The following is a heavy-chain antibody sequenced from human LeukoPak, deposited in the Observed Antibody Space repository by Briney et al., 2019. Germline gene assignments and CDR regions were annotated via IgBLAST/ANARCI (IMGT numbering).Heavy chain of an antibody. V-gene: IGHV4-59*01. Sequence: PSETLSLTRTVSGGSISSYYWSWIRQPPGKGLEWIGYIYYSGSTNYNPSLKSRVTISVDTSKNQFSLKLSSVTAADTAVYYCARGGGAYYDYVWGSYGGTFDIWGQGTMVTVSS. D-gene: IGHD3-16*01. CDR2: IYYSGST. CDR3: ARGGGAYYDYVWGSYGGTFDI. J-gene: IGHJ3*02. CDR1: GGSISSYY.